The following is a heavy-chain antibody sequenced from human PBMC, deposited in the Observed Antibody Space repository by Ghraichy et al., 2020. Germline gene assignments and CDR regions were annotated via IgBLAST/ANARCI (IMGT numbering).Heavy chain of an antibody. J-gene: IGHJ4*02. CDR3: AKEGQRGSYGARPYLDH. CDR2: ISYDGSSK. V-gene: IGHV3-30*18. D-gene: IGHD3-16*01. Sequence: GESLRLSCGASGFIFSNYGIHWVRQAPGKGLEWVASISYDGSSKYYTNSVKGRFTISRDNSQDTLHLQMGSLRPDDTAVYYCAKEGQRGSYGARPYLDHWGQGILVTVSS. CDR1: GFIFSNYG.